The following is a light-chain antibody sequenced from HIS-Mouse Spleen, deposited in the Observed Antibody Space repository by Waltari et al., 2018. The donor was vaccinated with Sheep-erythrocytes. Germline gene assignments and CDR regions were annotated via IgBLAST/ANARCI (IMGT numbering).Light chain of an antibody. CDR1: SSDVGSYNL. V-gene: IGLV2-23*03. CDR2: EGS. J-gene: IGLJ3*02. Sequence: QSALTQPASVSGSPGQSITIYCTGTSSDVGSYNLVSWYQQHPGKAPKLMIYEGSKRPSGVSNRFSGSKSGNTASLTISGLQAEDEADYYCCSYAGSSTFDWVFGGGTKLTVL. CDR3: CSYAGSSTFDWV.